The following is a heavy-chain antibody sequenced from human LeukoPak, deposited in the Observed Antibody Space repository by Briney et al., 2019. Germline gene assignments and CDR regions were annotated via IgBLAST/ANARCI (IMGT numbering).Heavy chain of an antibody. J-gene: IGHJ4*02. D-gene: IGHD5-18*01. CDR2: IYYSGST. CDR3: ARHADTALVNRHFDY. CDR1: GGFISSYF. Sequence: SETLSLTCTVSGGFISSYFWSWIRQPPGKGLEWIGYIYYSGSTNYNPSLKSRLTISVDTSKNQFSLKLNSVTAADTAVYYCARHADTALVNRHFDYWGQGTLVTVSS. V-gene: IGHV4-59*08.